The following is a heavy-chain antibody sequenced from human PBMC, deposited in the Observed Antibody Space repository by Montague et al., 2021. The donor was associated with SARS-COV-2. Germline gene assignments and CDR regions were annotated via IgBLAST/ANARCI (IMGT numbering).Heavy chain of an antibody. CDR2: INHSGST. Sequence: SETLSLTCAVYGGSFSGYYWSWIRQPPGKGLEWIGEINHSGSTNYNPSLKSRVTISVDTSKNQFSLKLSSVTAADTAVYYCASFPSGYYDSSGYHIWSQGTLVTVSS. CDR1: GGSFSGYY. CDR3: ASFPSGYYDSSGYHI. J-gene: IGHJ4*02. V-gene: IGHV4-34*01. D-gene: IGHD3-22*01.